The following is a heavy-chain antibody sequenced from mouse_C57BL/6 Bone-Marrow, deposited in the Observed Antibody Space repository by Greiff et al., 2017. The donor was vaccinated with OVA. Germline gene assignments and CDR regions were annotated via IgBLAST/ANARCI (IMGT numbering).Heavy chain of an antibody. CDR2: IYPGDGDT. Sequence: VQLQQSGPELVKPGASVKISCKASGYAFSSSWMNWVKQRPGKGLEWIGRIYPGDGDTNYNGKFKGKATLTVDKSSSTAYMQLSSLTSEDSTVYFCARKGVYYGSSYWYFDVWGTGTTVTVSS. CDR3: ARKGVYYGSSYWYFDV. J-gene: IGHJ1*03. CDR1: GYAFSSSW. D-gene: IGHD1-1*01. V-gene: IGHV1-82*01.